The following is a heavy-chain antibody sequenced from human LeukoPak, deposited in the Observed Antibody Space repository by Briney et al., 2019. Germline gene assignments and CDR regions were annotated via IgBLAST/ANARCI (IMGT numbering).Heavy chain of an antibody. CDR2: MNPNSGNT. CDR3: ARLEAVYNWFDP. Sequence: ASVKVSCKASGYTFTSYDINWVRQATGQGLEWMGWMNPNSGNTGYAQKFQGRVTMTRNTSISTAYMELSSLKASDTAMYYCARLEAVYNWFDPWGQGTLVTVSS. J-gene: IGHJ5*02. D-gene: IGHD5-24*01. CDR1: GYTFTSYD. V-gene: IGHV1-8*01.